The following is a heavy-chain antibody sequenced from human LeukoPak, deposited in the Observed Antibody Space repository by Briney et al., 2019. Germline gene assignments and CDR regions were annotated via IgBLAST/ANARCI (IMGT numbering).Heavy chain of an antibody. Sequence: ASVKVSCKASGYTFTSYDINWVRQATGQGLEWMGWMNPNSGNTGYAQKFQGRVTITRNTSISTAYMELSSLRSEDTAVYYCARAPRITMVREVINWFAPWGKETLVTVSS. D-gene: IGHD3-10*01. CDR3: ARAPRITMVREVINWFAP. J-gene: IGHJ5*02. V-gene: IGHV1-8*03. CDR1: GYTFTSYD. CDR2: MNPNSGNT.